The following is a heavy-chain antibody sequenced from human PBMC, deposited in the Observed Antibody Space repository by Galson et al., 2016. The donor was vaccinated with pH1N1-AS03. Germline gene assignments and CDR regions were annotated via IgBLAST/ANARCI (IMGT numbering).Heavy chain of an antibody. CDR2: VIPIFGTT. Sequence: SVKVSCKASGGTFSSYAFSWVRQAPGQGLEWMGGVIPIFGTTNYAQKFQGRVTITADKSASTAYMELRSLTSEDTAVYYCVIMWKPTVLDIWGQGTLVSVSS. CDR3: VIMWKPTVLDI. CDR1: GGTFSSYA. V-gene: IGHV1-69*06. J-gene: IGHJ3*02. D-gene: IGHD3-16*01.